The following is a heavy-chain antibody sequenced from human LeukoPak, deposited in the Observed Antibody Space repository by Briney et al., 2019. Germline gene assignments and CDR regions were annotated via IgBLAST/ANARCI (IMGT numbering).Heavy chain of an antibody. V-gene: IGHV4-31*03. J-gene: IGHJ4*02. D-gene: IGHD5-18*01. CDR3: ARGQYSYYLDY. CDR2: IYYSGST. CDR1: GGSISSGGYY. Sequence: SHTLSLTCTVSGGSISSGGYYWSWIRQHPGKGLEWIGYIYYSGSTYYNPSLKSRVTISVDTSKNQFSLKLTSVTAADTAVYYCARGQYSYYLDYWGQGTLVTVSS.